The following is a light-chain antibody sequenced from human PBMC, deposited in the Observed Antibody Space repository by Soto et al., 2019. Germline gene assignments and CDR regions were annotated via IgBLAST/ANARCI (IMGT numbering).Light chain of an antibody. J-gene: IGKJ1*01. V-gene: IGKV4-1*01. CDR1: QSVLYSSNNKNY. Sequence: DIVMTQSPDSLAVSLGERATINCKSSQSVLYSSNNKNYLAWYQQKPGRPPKLLIYWASTRESGVPDRFSGSGSGTDFTLTISSLQAEDVAVYYCQQYYSTPWTFGQGTKVVIK. CDR2: WAS. CDR3: QQYYSTPWT.